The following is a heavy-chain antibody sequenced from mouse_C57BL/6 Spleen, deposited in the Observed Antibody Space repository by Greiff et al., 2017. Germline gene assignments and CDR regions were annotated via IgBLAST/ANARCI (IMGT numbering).Heavy chain of an antibody. CDR1: GYAFSSSW. J-gene: IGHJ1*03. Sequence: VQLQQSGPELVKPGASVKISCKASGYAFSSSWMNWVKQRPGKGLEWIGGIYPGDGDTNYNGKFKGKATLTADKSSSTAYMELSNLTSEDSAVDFGARSSTTVGGSGYFDVWGTGTTVTVSS. D-gene: IGHD1-3*01. CDR2: IYPGDGDT. V-gene: IGHV1-82*01. CDR3: ARSSTTVGGSGYFDV.